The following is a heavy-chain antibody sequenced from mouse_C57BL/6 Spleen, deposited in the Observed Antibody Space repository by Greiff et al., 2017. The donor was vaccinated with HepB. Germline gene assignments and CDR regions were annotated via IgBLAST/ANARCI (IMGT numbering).Heavy chain of an antibody. CDR2: IDPENGDT. CDR1: GFNIKDDY. CDR3: TRAHITTVVATEGDY. J-gene: IGHJ2*01. Sequence: EVQLKESGAELVRPGASVKLSCTASGFNIKDDYMHWVKQRPEQGLEWIGWIDPENGDTEYASKFQGKATITADTSSNTAYLQLSSLTSEDTAVYYCTRAHITTVVATEGDYWGQGTTLTVSS. V-gene: IGHV14-4*01. D-gene: IGHD1-1*01.